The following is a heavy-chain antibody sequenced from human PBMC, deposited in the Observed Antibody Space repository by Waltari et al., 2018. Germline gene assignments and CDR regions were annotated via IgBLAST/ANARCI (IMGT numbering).Heavy chain of an antibody. CDR1: GLTFSGSA. Sequence: EVQLVESGGGLVQPGGSRKLSCAASGLTFSGSAMHWVRQASGKGLEWVGRIISKANSYATAYAASVKGRFTISRDDSKNTAYLQMNSLKTEDTAVYYCTRLLAAAGTYWGQGTLVTVSS. D-gene: IGHD6-13*01. CDR2: IISKANSYAT. J-gene: IGHJ4*02. CDR3: TRLLAAAGTY. V-gene: IGHV3-73*01.